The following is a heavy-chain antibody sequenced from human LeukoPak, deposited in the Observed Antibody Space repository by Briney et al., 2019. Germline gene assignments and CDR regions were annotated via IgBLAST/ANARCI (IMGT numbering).Heavy chain of an antibody. J-gene: IGHJ3*02. Sequence: GGSLRLSCAASGFTFDDYGMSWVRQAPGKGLEWVGRIKSKTDGGTTDYAAPVKGRFTISRDDSKNTLYLQMNSLKTEDTAVYYCTTDEWELFDAFDIWGQGIMVTVSS. CDR2: IKSKTDGGTT. CDR1: GFTFDDYG. D-gene: IGHD1-26*01. V-gene: IGHV3-15*01. CDR3: TTDEWELFDAFDI.